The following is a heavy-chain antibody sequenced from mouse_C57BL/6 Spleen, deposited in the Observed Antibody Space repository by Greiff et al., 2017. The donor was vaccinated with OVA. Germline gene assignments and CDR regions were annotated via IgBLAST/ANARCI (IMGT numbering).Heavy chain of an antibody. CDR3: AREELRRAMDY. D-gene: IGHD2-4*01. J-gene: IGHJ4*01. CDR1: GYAFSSYW. CDR2: IYPGDGDT. V-gene: IGHV1-80*01. Sequence: LVESGAELVKPGASVKISCKASGYAFSSYWMNWVKQRPGKGLEWIGQIYPGDGDTNYNGKFKGKATLTADKSSSTAYMQLSSLTSEDSAVYFCAREELRRAMDYWGQGTSVTVSS.